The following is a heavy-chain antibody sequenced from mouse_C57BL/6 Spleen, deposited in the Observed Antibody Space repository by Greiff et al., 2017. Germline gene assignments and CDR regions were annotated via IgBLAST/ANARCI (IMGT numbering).Heavy chain of an antibody. V-gene: IGHV1-55*01. Sequence: VQLVQPGAELVKPGASLKLSCAASGYTFTSYWMTWVRQTPGQGLEWIGDISPSSGSTNYTENVKGRVILTVDTAANTAYMQISSLRSEDSAVFYCARSGCLRRLFDYGGQGTTPTVSS. J-gene: IGHJ2*01. CDR3: ARSGCLRRLFDY. CDR1: GYTFTSYW. CDR2: ISPSSGST. D-gene: IGHD2-2*01.